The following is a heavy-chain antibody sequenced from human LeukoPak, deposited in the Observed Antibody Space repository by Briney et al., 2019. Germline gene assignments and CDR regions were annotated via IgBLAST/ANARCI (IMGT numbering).Heavy chain of an antibody. J-gene: IGHJ3*02. D-gene: IGHD3-22*01. V-gene: IGHV4-34*01. CDR3: ARDSYYYDSSGYSSRRALDI. Sequence: PSETLSLTCAVYGGSFSGYYWSWIRQPPGKGLEWIGEINHSGSTNYNPSLKSRVTISVDTSKNQFPPKLSSVTAADTAVYYCARDSYYYDSSGYSSRRALDIWGQGTMVTVSS. CDR1: GGSFSGYY. CDR2: INHSGST.